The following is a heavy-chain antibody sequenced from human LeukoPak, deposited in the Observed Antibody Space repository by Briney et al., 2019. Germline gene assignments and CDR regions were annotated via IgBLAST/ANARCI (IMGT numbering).Heavy chain of an antibody. J-gene: IGHJ4*02. V-gene: IGHV3-30*18. Sequence: GSLRLSCAASGFTFSNYGMHWVRQAPGKGLEWVAVISYDGSNEYYADSVKGRFTISRDNPKNTLYLQMNSLRAEDAAVYYCAKRTTKAYSGYDDYWGQGTLVTVSS. CDR3: AKRTTKAYSGYDDY. CDR2: ISYDGSNE. D-gene: IGHD5-12*01. CDR1: GFTFSNYG.